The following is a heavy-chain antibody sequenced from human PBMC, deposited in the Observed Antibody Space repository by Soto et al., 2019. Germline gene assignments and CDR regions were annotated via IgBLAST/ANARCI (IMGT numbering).Heavy chain of an antibody. CDR1: GFTFSSYA. CDR2: ISYDGSNK. V-gene: IGHV3-30-3*01. J-gene: IGHJ6*02. D-gene: IGHD3-3*01. Sequence: PGGSLRLSCAASGFTFSSYAMHWVRQAPGKGLEWVAVISYDGSNKYYADSVKGRFTISRDNSKNTLYLQRNSLRAEDTAVYYCARVLAERKKARDQLRFWKTGYFGYYYYYGMDVWGQGTTVTVSS. CDR3: ARVLAERKKARDQLRFWKTGYFGYYYYYGMDV.